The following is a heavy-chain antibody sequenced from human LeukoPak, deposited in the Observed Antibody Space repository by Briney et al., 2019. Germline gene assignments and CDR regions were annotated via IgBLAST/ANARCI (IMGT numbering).Heavy chain of an antibody. CDR2: IYSGGST. CDR3: ARGLAAGTPRGAFDI. V-gene: IGHV3-53*01. J-gene: IGHJ3*02. D-gene: IGHD6-13*01. Sequence: GGSLRLSCAASGFTVSSNYMSWVRQAPGKGLEWVSVIYSGGSTYYADSVKGRFTISRDNSKNTLYLQMNSLRAEDTAVHYCARGLAAGTPRGAFDIWGQGTMVTVSS. CDR1: GFTVSSNY.